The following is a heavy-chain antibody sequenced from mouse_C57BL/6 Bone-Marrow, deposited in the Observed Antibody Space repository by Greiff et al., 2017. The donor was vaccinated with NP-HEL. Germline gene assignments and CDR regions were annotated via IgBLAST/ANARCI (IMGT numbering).Heavy chain of an antibody. CDR3: ARYYYGSFDY. V-gene: IGHV1-19*01. Sequence: VQLQQSGPVLVKPGASVKMSCKASGYTFTDYYMNWVKQSHGKSLEWIGVINPYTGGTSYNQKFKGKATLTVDKSSSTAYMELNSLTSEDSAVYYCARYYYGSFDYWGQGTTLTVSS. D-gene: IGHD1-1*01. CDR2: INPYTGGT. J-gene: IGHJ2*01. CDR1: GYTFTDYY.